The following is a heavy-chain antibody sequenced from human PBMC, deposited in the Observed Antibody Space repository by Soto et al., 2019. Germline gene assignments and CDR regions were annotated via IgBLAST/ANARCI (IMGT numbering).Heavy chain of an antibody. J-gene: IGHJ4*02. Sequence: SETLSLTCTVSGGSISSGDYYWSWIRQPPGKGLEWIGYIYCSGSTYYNPSLKSRVTTSVDTSKNQFSLKLSSVTAADTAVYYCAREVVRYSYGRRFHYWGQGTLVTVSS. D-gene: IGHD5-18*01. V-gene: IGHV4-30-4*01. CDR1: GGSISSGDYY. CDR2: IYCSGST. CDR3: AREVVRYSYGRRFHY.